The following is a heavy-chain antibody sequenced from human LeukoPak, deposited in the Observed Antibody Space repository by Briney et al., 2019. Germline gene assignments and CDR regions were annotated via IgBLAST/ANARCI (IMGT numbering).Heavy chain of an antibody. CDR1: GGSSSSSSYY. CDR3: ARRAPYYDFWSGYFSPPTIGNWFDP. CDR2: IYYSGST. D-gene: IGHD3-3*01. J-gene: IGHJ5*02. V-gene: IGHV4-39*01. Sequence: SETLSLTGTVSGGSSSSSSYYWGWIRQPPGKGLEWIGSIYYSGSTYYNPSLKSRVTISVDTSKNQFSLKLSSVTAADTAVYYCARRAPYYDFWSGYFSPPTIGNWFDPWGQGTLVTVSS.